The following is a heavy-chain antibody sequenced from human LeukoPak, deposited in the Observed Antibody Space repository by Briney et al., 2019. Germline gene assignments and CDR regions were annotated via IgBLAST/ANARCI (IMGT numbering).Heavy chain of an antibody. CDR1: GYTFTGYY. J-gene: IGHJ6*03. CDR2: INPNSGGT. D-gene: IGHD2-2*01. V-gene: IGHV1-2*02. CDR3: ARLVVPAANSLAGYMDV. Sequence: ASVKVSCKASGYTFTGYYMHWVRQAPGQGLEWMGWINPNSGGTNYAQKVQGRVTMTRDTSISTAYMELSRLRSGDTAVYYCARLVVPAANSLAGYMDVWGKGTTVTVSS.